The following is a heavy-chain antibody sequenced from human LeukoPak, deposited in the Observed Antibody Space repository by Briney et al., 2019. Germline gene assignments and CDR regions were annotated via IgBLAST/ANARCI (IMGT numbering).Heavy chain of an antibody. V-gene: IGHV4-38-2*01. Sequence: PGGSLRLSCAASGFTFSSYSMNWVRQPPGKGLEWIGTIYHSGGTDYNPSLRSRVTISVDTSKNQFSLKLNSVTAADTAVYYCARGHNWNFRNWFDPWGQGALVTVSS. J-gene: IGHJ5*02. CDR1: GFTFSSYS. CDR2: IYHSGGT. D-gene: IGHD1-7*01. CDR3: ARGHNWNFRNWFDP.